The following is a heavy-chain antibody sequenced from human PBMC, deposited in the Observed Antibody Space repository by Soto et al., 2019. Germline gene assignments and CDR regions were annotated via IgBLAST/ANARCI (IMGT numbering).Heavy chain of an antibody. V-gene: IGHV4-59*01. J-gene: IGHJ5*02. CDR3: ARYSGGYCSGGSCDWFDP. CDR2: TYYSGST. D-gene: IGHD2-15*01. CDR1: GGSINNYY. Sequence: SETLSLTCTVSGGSINNYYWSWIRQPPGKGLEWIGYTYYSGSTNNNPSLKSRVTISVDTSKNQFSLKLSSVTAADTAMYYCARYSGGYCSGGSCDWFDPWGQGTLVTVSS.